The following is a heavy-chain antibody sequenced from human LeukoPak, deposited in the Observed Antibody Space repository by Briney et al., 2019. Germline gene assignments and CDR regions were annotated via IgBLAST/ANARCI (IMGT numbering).Heavy chain of an antibody. D-gene: IGHD2-2*01. CDR2: IYYSGST. CDR1: GGSISSSSYY. J-gene: IGHJ5*02. CDR3: ARAKGPRYQLLATYNWFDP. V-gene: IGHV4-39*07. Sequence: SETLSLTCTVSGGSISSSSYYWGWIRQPPGKGLEWIGSIYYSGSTYYNPSLKSRVTISVDTSKNQFSLKLSSVTAADTAVYYCARAKGPRYQLLATYNWFDPWGQGTLVTVSS.